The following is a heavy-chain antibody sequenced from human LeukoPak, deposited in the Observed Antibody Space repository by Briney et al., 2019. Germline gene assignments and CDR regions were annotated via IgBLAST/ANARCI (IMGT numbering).Heavy chain of an antibody. D-gene: IGHD3-22*01. Sequence: GESLKISCKASGYDFADYWIGWVRQMPGKGLECMGLIYPGDPETRYSPSFQGQVTISADRSISTAYLQWSSLKASDTAIYYCAKTGAYDSLDVWGQGTTVIVSS. CDR2: IYPGDPET. CDR3: AKTGAYDSLDV. J-gene: IGHJ3*01. CDR1: GYDFADYW. V-gene: IGHV5-51*01.